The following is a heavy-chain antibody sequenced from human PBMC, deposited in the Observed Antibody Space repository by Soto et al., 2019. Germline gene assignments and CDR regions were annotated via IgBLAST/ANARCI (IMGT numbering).Heavy chain of an antibody. V-gene: IGHV3-43D*04. CDR1: GFTFDEYA. D-gene: IGHD3-3*01. CDR3: AKDISRGPTKNYDFWSGPDY. CDR2: ISWDGSNR. J-gene: IGHJ4*02. Sequence: GGSLRLSCAASGFTFDEYAMHWVRQPPGKGLEWVSLISWDGSNRYYADSVQGRFTISRDNSKYFLYLEMNSLRPEDTALYYCAKDISRGPTKNYDFWSGPDYWGQGTLVTVSS.